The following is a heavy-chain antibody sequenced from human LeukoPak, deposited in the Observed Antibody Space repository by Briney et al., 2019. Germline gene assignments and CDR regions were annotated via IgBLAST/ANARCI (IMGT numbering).Heavy chain of an antibody. CDR2: IYYSGST. D-gene: IGHD6-13*01. CDR1: GGSISSGGYY. CDR3: ARDNRRIAAAGTFDY. V-gene: IGHV4-31*03. Sequence: SETLSLTCTVSGGSISSGGYYWSWIRQHPGKGLEWIGYIYYSGSTYYNPSLKSRVTISVDTSKNQFSLKLSSVTAADTAVYYCARDNRRIAAAGTFDYWGQGTLVTVSS. J-gene: IGHJ4*02.